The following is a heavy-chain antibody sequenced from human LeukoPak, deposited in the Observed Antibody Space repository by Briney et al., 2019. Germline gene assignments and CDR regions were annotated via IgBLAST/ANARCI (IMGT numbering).Heavy chain of an antibody. V-gene: IGHV3-30*02. CDR2: IRYDGSNK. D-gene: IGHD3-22*01. CDR1: GFTFSSYE. CDR3: AKSKGYYYDSSGYSGRFFDY. J-gene: IGHJ4*02. Sequence: GGSLRLSCAASGFTFSSYEMNWVRQAPGKGLEWVAFIRYDGSNKYYADSVKGRFTISRDNSKNTLYLQMNSLRAEDTAVYYCAKSKGYYYDSSGYSGRFFDYWGQGTLVTVSS.